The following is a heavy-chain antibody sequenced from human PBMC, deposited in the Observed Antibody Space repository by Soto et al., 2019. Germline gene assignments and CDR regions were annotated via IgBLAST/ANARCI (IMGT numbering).Heavy chain of an antibody. CDR2: ISAYNGNT. V-gene: IGHV1-18*01. CDR1: GYTFTSYG. Sequence: ASVNVSCKASGYTFTSYGISWVRQAPGQGLEWMGWISAYNGNTNYAQKLQGRVTMTTDTSTSTAYMELRSLRSDDTAVYYCARGGYSYGRPHSNFEYWGQGTLVTVS. CDR3: ARGGYSYGRPHSNFEY. D-gene: IGHD5-18*01. J-gene: IGHJ4*02.